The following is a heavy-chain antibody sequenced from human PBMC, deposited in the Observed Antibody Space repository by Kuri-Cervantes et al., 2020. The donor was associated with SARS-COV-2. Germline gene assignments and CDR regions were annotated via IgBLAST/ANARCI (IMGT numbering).Heavy chain of an antibody. CDR2: ISPMFGAA. CDR1: GGTFSSYD. CDR3: ARGSTGLGALDF. V-gene: IGHV1-69*13. D-gene: IGHD4-17*01. Sequence: SVKVSCKASGGTFSSYDISWVRQAPGQGVEWMGGISPMFGAAKYGQKFQGRVTVIADESTSTAYMELSSLRSEDTAVYYCARGSTGLGALDFWGQGTLVTVSS. J-gene: IGHJ4*02.